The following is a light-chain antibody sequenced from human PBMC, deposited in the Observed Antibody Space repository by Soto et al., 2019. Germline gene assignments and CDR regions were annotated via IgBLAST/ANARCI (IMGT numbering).Light chain of an antibody. Sequence: QSALTQPPSASGSPGQSVPISCTGTSSDIDGYNYVSWYQHHPGKTTKLMIYDVSKRPSGVPDRFSGSKSGNTASLTVSGLQAEDEADYYCSSYAGSNNYVFGTGTKVTVL. V-gene: IGLV2-8*01. J-gene: IGLJ1*01. CDR2: DVS. CDR3: SSYAGSNNYV. CDR1: SSDIDGYNY.